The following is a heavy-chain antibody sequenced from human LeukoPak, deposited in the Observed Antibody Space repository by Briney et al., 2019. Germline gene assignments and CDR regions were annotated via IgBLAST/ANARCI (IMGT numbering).Heavy chain of an antibody. V-gene: IGHV3-30-3*01. CDR2: ISYDGSNK. J-gene: IGHJ4*01. CDR3: ARGASIAARRPPDFDY. Sequence: GGSLRLSCAASGFTFSSYAMHWVRQAPGKGLEWVAVISYDGSNKYYADSVKGRFTISRDNSKNTLYLQMNSLRAEDTAVYYCARGASIAARRPPDFDYWGHGTLVTVSS. CDR1: GFTFSSYA. D-gene: IGHD6-6*01.